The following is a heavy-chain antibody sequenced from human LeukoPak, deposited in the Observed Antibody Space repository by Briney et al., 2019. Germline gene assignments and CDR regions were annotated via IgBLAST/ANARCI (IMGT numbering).Heavy chain of an antibody. J-gene: IGHJ6*02. Sequence: GESLKISCKGSGYSFTSYWIGWVRQMPGKGLEWMGIIYPGDSDTRYSPSFQGQVTISADKSISTAYLQWSSLKASDTAMYYCASAPYSGSYYYYYGMDVWGQGTTVTVSS. CDR1: GYSFTSYW. D-gene: IGHD1-26*01. CDR2: IYPGDSDT. V-gene: IGHV5-51*01. CDR3: ASAPYSGSYYYYYGMDV.